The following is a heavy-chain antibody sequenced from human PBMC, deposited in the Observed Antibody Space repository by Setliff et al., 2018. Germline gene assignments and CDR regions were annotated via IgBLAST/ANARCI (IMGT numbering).Heavy chain of an antibody. CDR3: ARGHCSSGECPNYFDP. D-gene: IGHD2-15*01. J-gene: IGHJ5*02. V-gene: IGHV4-31*03. CDR2: IYYSGNT. CDR1: GGSMIGGHYY. Sequence: SETLSLTCTVSGGSMIGGHYYWSWIRQLPGKGLEWIAYIYYSGNTYYNPSLKSRVSISVDTSKNQFSLKINSVTAADTAVYYCARGHCSSGECPNYFDPWGQGTQVTVSS.